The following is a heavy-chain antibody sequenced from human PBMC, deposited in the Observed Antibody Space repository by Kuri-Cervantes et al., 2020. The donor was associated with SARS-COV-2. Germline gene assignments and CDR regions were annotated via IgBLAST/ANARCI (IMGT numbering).Heavy chain of an antibody. V-gene: IGHV3-53*01. Sequence: GGPLRLSCAASGFTVSTNYMSWVRQAPGKGLEWVSIIYSGGTTYYADSVKGRFTISRDNSKNTVNLQMNSLRGEDTTLYYCARAGYSTGWFPDWYFDLWGRGTLVTVSS. CDR3: ARAGYSTGWFPDWYFDL. D-gene: IGHD6-19*01. CDR2: IYSGGTT. CDR1: GFTVSTNY. J-gene: IGHJ2*01.